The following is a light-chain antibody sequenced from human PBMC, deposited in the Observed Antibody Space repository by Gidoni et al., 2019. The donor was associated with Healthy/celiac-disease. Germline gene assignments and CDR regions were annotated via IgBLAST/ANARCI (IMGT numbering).Light chain of an antibody. Sequence: ELVMTQSPATLSVSPGERATISCRASQSVSSNLAWYQKKPGQAPRLLIYGASTRATGIPARFSGSGSGTEFTLTISSLQSEDFAVYYCQQYNNCPQTFGQGTKLEIK. V-gene: IGKV3-15*01. CDR3: QQYNNCPQT. CDR1: QSVSSN. CDR2: GAS. J-gene: IGKJ2*01.